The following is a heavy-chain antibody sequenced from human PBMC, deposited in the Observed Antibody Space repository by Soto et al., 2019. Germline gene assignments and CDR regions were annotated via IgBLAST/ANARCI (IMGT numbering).Heavy chain of an antibody. J-gene: IGHJ5*02. CDR1: GGSISSGGYY. D-gene: IGHD6-6*01. CDR3: ARWVAALEGWFDP. CDR2: IYSGGST. Sequence: QVQLQESGPGLVKPSQTLSLTCTVSGGSISSGGYYWSWIRQHSGKGLEWIGYIYSGGSTYYNPSLKSRVTISVDTSKNQFSLKLSSVTAADTAVYYCARWVAALEGWFDPWGQGTLVTVSS. V-gene: IGHV4-31*03.